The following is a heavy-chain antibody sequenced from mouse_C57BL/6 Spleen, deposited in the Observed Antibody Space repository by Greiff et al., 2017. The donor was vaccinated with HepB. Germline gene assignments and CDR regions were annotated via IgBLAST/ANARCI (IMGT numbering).Heavy chain of an antibody. CDR2: ISDGGSYT. Sequence: EVQVVESGGGLVKPGGSLKLSCAASGFTFSSYAMSWVRQTPEKRLEWVATISDGGSYTYYPDNVKGRFTISRDNAKNNLYLQMSHLKSEDTAMYYCARDQSVSSDWYFDVWGTGTTVTVSS. V-gene: IGHV5-4*01. J-gene: IGHJ1*03. CDR3: ARDQSVSSDWYFDV. CDR1: GFTFSSYA. D-gene: IGHD6-2*01.